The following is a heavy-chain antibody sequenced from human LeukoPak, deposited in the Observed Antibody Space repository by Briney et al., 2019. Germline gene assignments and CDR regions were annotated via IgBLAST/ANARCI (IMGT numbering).Heavy chain of an antibody. CDR3: TSGVDYNY. CDR2: ISTYNGQT. Sequence: ASVKVSCKTSGYTFTSHGISWVQQAPGQGLEWVGWISTYNGQTDYAQSLQGRVVMTTDRSTSTAYMDLWSLRSDDTAVYYCTSGVDYNYWGQGTVVTVSS. J-gene: IGHJ4*02. D-gene: IGHD2-8*01. V-gene: IGHV1-18*01. CDR1: GYTFTSHG.